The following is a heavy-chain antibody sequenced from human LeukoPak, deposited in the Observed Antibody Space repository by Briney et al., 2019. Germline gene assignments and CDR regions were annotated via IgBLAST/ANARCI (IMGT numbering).Heavy chain of an antibody. D-gene: IGHD6-13*01. Sequence: SETLSLTCTVSGGSISSYYWSWIRQPAGKGLEWIGRIYTSGSTNYNPSLKSRVTMSVDTSKNQFSLKLSSVTAADTAVYYCARSYSSSSVLSYCYFYMDVWGKGTTVTVSS. V-gene: IGHV4-4*07. CDR2: IYTSGST. CDR1: GGSISSYY. CDR3: ARSYSSSSVLSYCYFYMDV. J-gene: IGHJ6*03.